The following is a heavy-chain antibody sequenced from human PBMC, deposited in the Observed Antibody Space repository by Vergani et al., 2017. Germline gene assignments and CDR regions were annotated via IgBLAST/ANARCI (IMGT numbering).Heavy chain of an antibody. D-gene: IGHD2-15*01. CDR1: GFTFGDYY. J-gene: IGHJ1*01. Sequence: EVHLEESGGGLVQPGGSLRLSCAASGFTFGDYYMAWIRLAPGKGLDWVANIKRDGTETFYVDSGKGRFTISRDNAKTTLYLQMNSLRDEDRGVYYCARISGGSAPYLHYGGQGTLVTVAS. V-gene: IGHV3-7*01. CDR2: IKRDGTET. CDR3: ARISGGSAPYLHY.